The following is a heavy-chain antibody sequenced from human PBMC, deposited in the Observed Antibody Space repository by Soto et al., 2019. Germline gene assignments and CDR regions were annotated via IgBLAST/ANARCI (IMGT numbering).Heavy chain of an antibody. CDR2: ISYDGSNK. CDR1: GFTFSSYG. Sequence: QVQLVESGGGVVQPGRSLRLSCAASGFTFSSYGMHWVRQAPGKGLEWVAVISYDGSNKYYADSVKGRFTISRDNSKNTLYLQMNSLRAEDTAGYYWASPSDNWNVVYWGQGTLVTVSS. V-gene: IGHV3-30*03. J-gene: IGHJ4*02. D-gene: IGHD1-1*01. CDR3: ASPSDNWNVVY.